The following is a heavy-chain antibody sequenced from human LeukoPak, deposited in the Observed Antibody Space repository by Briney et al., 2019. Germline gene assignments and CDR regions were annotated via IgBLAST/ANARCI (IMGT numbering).Heavy chain of an antibody. CDR1: GFTFSRYT. D-gene: IGHD1-26*01. CDR3: AKVAGVEWELLEYYDY. CDR2: ISGSGGST. J-gene: IGHJ4*02. Sequence: PGGSLRLSCAAPGFTFSRYTMSWVRQTPGKGLEWVSAISGSGGSTYYADSVKGRFTISRDHSKNTLYLQMNSLRAEDTAVYYCAKVAGVEWELLEYYDYWGQGTLVTVSS. V-gene: IGHV3-23*01.